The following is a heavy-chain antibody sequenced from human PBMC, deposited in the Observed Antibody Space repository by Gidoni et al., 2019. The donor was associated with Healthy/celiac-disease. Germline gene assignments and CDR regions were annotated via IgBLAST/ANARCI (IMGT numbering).Heavy chain of an antibody. CDR2: IKQAGSAR. Sequence: EVQLVESGGGLVQPGGSLRLSCAASGFTFSNYWMAWVRHAPGQGLEWVANIKQAGSARNYVDSVKGRFTISRDNAKNSLYLQMNSLRAEDTAVYYCARDEGGDLDYWGQGTLVTVSS. CDR3: ARDEGGDLDY. V-gene: IGHV3-7*03. D-gene: IGHD4-17*01. CDR1: GFTFSNYW. J-gene: IGHJ4*02.